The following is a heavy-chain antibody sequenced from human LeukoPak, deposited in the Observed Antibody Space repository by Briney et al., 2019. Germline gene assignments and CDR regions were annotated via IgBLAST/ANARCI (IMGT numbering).Heavy chain of an antibody. J-gene: IGHJ4*02. V-gene: IGHV3-30*18. D-gene: IGHD5-18*01. CDR1: GFTFSGYG. CDR3: AKSGRRGYSYGYRFKYYFES. CDR2: ISYDGSNK. Sequence: GGSLRLSCAASGFTFSGYGMYWVRQAPGKGLEWVAVISYDGSNKYYVDSVKGRFTISKDNSKNTLYLQMNSLRAEDTAVYYCAKSGRRGYSYGYRFKYYFESWGQGTLVTVSS.